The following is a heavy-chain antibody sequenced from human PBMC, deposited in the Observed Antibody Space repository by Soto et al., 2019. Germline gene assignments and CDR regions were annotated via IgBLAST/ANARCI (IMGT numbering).Heavy chain of an antibody. CDR2: INHSGST. V-gene: IGHV4-34*01. CDR1: GGSFSGYY. J-gene: IGHJ4*02. CDR3: ARDIWVGLDY. Sequence: QVQLQQWGAGLLKPSETLSLTCAVYGGSFSGYYWSWIRQPPGKGLEWIGEINHSGSTNYNPSLKSRVTISVDTSKNQFSLKLSSVTAADTAVYYCARDIWVGLDYWGQGTLVTVSS. D-gene: IGHD1-26*01.